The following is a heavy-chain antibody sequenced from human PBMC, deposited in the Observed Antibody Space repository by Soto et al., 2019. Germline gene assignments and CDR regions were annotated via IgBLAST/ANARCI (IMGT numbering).Heavy chain of an antibody. V-gene: IGHV1-8*01. D-gene: IGHD3-16*01. CDR3: ARVWGTIDY. CDR1: GYTFTNYD. J-gene: IGHJ4*02. CDR2: MNPNSGNT. Sequence: QVQLVQSGAEVKKPGASVKVSCKTSGYTFTNYDINWVRQATGQGLEWMGWMNPNSGNTGSTQKFQGRITMTRDTSIGTAYMELTSLRSVDTAVYYCARVWGTIDYWGQGTLVTVSS.